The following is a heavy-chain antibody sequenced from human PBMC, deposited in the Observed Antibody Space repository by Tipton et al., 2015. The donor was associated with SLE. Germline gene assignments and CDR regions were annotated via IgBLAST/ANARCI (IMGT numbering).Heavy chain of an antibody. CDR3: ATTRQHR. Sequence: TLSLTCIVSGASIINNYWSWIRQPPGKGLEWIGHMSYSGGTNYNSTLKSRVTISVDTSKNQFSLRLTSVTAADTAVYYCATTRQHRWGQGTLVTVSS. D-gene: IGHD2-21*01. V-gene: IGHV4-59*08. CDR2: MSYSGGT. J-gene: IGHJ4*02. CDR1: GASIINNY.